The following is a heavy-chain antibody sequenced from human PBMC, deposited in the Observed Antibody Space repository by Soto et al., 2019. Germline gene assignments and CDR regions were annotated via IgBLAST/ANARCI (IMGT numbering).Heavy chain of an antibody. CDR1: GFTFSSYA. Sequence: EVQLLESGGGLVQPGGSLRLSCAASGFTFSSYAMSWVRQAPGKGLEWVSAISGSGGSTYYADSVKGRFTISRDNSKNTLYLQMNSLRAEDTAVYCCAKDIGSIVATIPDYWGQGTLVTVSS. V-gene: IGHV3-23*01. J-gene: IGHJ4*02. D-gene: IGHD5-12*01. CDR2: ISGSGGST. CDR3: AKDIGSIVATIPDY.